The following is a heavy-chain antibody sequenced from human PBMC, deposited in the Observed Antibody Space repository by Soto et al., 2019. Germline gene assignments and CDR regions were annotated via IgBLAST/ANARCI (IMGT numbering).Heavy chain of an antibody. CDR1: GFTFSTYA. CDR2: ITRSSNFI. CDR3: ARDPLSVDTFMFEELDY. Sequence: GGSLRLSCAASGFTFSTYAMHWVRQAPGKGLEWVSAITRSSNFIYYADSVKGRFTISRDNAKNSLYLQMNSLRAEDTAVYYCARDPLSVDTFMFEELDYWGQGTLVTVSS. J-gene: IGHJ4*02. D-gene: IGHD3-16*01. V-gene: IGHV3-21*01.